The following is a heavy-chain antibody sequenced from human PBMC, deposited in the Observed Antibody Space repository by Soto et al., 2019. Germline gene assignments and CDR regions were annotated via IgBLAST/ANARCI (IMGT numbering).Heavy chain of an antibody. D-gene: IGHD3-16*02. J-gene: IGHJ4*02. Sequence: QVVMVQSGAEVMKPGASVKVSCKTSGYTFINYGITWLRQAPGQGLEWMGWISPYDGKTNYARKFKGRLTMTTDTATTTAYMELRGLKSDDTAIYYCAKERGRFLVFGVIATPFDSWGQGTLVPVS. CDR2: ISPYDGKT. V-gene: IGHV1-18*01. CDR3: AKERGRFLVFGVIATPFDS. CDR1: GYTFINYG.